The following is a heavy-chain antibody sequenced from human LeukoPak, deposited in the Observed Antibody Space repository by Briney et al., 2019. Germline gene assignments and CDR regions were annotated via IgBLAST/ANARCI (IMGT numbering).Heavy chain of an antibody. D-gene: IGHD2-15*01. CDR2: INPSGGST. Sequence: ASVKVSCKASGYTFTSYYMHWVRQAPGQGLEWMGIINPSGGSTSYAQKFQGRVTMTRDTSTSTVYMELSSLRSEDTAVYYCARKIVVVVAATAYYYYGRAVWGKGTTVTVSS. CDR1: GYTFTSYY. V-gene: IGHV1-46*01. CDR3: ARKIVVVVAATAYYYYGRAV. J-gene: IGHJ6*04.